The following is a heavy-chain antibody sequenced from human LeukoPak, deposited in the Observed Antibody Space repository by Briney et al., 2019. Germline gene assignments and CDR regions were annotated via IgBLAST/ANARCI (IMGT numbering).Heavy chain of an antibody. Sequence: GGSLRLSCPASGFTFSHYHMSWIRQAPGKGLEWVSYISSSGSTLYYADSVKGRFTISRDNAKISLYLQMNSLRAADTAVYYCARVSGIAVAFDYWGQGTLVTVSS. V-gene: IGHV3-11*01. J-gene: IGHJ4*02. CDR2: ISSSGSTL. D-gene: IGHD6-19*01. CDR3: ARVSGIAVAFDY. CDR1: GFTFSHYH.